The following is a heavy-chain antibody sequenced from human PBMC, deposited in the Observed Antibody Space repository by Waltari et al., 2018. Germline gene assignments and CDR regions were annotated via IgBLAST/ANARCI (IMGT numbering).Heavy chain of an antibody. J-gene: IGHJ5*02. CDR2: ISSRGDIT. CDR3: AREGSGFDP. CDR1: GFTFSTYN. V-gene: IGHV3-48*01. Sequence: EVQLVESGGGLVQPGGSLRLSCAASGFTFSTYNFNWVRQAPGRGPQWVSFISSRGDITYYTDAVKGRFTISRDIAKNSLYLQMNSLRVEDTAVYYCAREGSGFDPWGQGTLVTVSS.